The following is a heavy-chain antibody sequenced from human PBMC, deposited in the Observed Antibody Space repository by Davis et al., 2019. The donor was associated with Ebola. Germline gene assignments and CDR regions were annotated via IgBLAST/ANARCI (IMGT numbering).Heavy chain of an antibody. CDR2: IRYDGSNK. CDR3: ARGLRSPPTSFHFMDV. V-gene: IGHV3-30*02. J-gene: IGHJ6*04. D-gene: IGHD3-3*02. Sequence: GESLKISCAASGFTFSSYGMHWVRQAPGKGLEWVAFIRYDGSNKYYADSVKGRFTISRDNSKNTLYLQMTSLRAEDTAVYYCARGLRSPPTSFHFMDVWGRGTTVIVAS. CDR1: GFTFSSYG.